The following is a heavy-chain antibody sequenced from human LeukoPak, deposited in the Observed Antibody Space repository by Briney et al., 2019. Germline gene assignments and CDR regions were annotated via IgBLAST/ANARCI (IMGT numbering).Heavy chain of an antibody. Sequence: ASVKVSCKTSGYTFTSYGISWVRQAPGQGLEWMGWISIYNGNTNYAQKFQGRVTMTTDTSTTTAYMELRSLRSDDTAVYYCARVAVRDAFDIWGQGTMVTVSS. D-gene: IGHD6-19*01. CDR2: ISIYNGNT. V-gene: IGHV1-18*01. CDR3: ARVAVRDAFDI. J-gene: IGHJ3*02. CDR1: GYTFTSYG.